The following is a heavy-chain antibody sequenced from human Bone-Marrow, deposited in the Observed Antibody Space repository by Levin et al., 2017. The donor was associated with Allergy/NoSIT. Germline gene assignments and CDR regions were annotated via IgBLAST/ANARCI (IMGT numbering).Heavy chain of an antibody. Sequence: PGGSLRLSCAASGFTFRNYWMHWVRQAPGQGPVWVSRISSDGSSTSYADSVKGRFTISRDNAKNIVYLQMNSLRSDDTAVYHCVRPRWLQPKWTQNNWFDPWGQGTAVTVSS. CDR1: GFTFRNYW. J-gene: IGHJ5*02. CDR2: ISSDGSST. CDR3: VRPRWLQPKWTQNNWFDP. V-gene: IGHV3-74*01. D-gene: IGHD5-24*01.